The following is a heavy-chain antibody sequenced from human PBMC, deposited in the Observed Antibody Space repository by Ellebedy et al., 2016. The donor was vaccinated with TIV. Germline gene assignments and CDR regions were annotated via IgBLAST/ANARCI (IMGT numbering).Heavy chain of an antibody. J-gene: IGHJ4*02. CDR2: ISGGGGST. Sequence: LSLTCAASGFTFSSYAMSWVRQAPGKGLERVSTISGGGGSTYYADSVKGRFTISRDNAKNSLYLQMNSLRPEDTAVYYCAKDRTSGDGYWVFDQWGQGTLVTVSS. V-gene: IGHV3-23*01. D-gene: IGHD5-18*01. CDR3: AKDRTSGDGYWVFDQ. CDR1: GFTFSSYA.